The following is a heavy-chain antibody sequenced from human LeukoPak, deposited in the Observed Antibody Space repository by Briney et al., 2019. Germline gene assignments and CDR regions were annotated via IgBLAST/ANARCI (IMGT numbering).Heavy chain of an antibody. Sequence: GGSLRLSCAASGFTFDDYAMHWVRQAPGKGLEWVSGISWNSVRIAYADSVKGRFTISRDNAKNSLYLQMSSLRDEDSALYYCAKVVRTSVTTFDYWGQGTLVTVSS. D-gene: IGHD4-17*01. CDR2: ISWNSVRI. J-gene: IGHJ4*02. CDR1: GFTFDDYA. V-gene: IGHV3-9*01. CDR3: AKVVRTSVTTFDY.